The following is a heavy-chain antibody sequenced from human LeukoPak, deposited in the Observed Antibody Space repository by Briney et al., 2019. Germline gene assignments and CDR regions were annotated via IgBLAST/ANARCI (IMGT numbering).Heavy chain of an antibody. D-gene: IGHD6-13*01. CDR3: AKGPRYSSSWYYFDY. J-gene: IGHJ4*02. CDR1: GFNSLHYT. Sequence: GGSLRLSCAASGFNSLHYTMHWVRQAPGKGLEWVSLLSWNGITTYYADSVKGRFTISRDNSKNSLYLQMNTLRTEDTAFYYCAKGPRYSSSWYYFDYWGQGTLVTVSS. CDR2: LSWNGITT. V-gene: IGHV3-43*01.